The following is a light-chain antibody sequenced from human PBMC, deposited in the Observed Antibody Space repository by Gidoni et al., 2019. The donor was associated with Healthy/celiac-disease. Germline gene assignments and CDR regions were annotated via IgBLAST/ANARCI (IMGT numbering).Light chain of an antibody. Sequence: IQITQSPSSLSASVGDRVTITCRASQSISSYLHWYQQKPGKAPKLLIYAASSLQSGVPSRFSGSGSGTDFTLTISSLQPEDFATYYCQQSYSTPPTFXPXTKVDIK. CDR3: QQSYSTPPT. CDR2: AAS. CDR1: QSISSY. J-gene: IGKJ3*01. V-gene: IGKV1-39*01.